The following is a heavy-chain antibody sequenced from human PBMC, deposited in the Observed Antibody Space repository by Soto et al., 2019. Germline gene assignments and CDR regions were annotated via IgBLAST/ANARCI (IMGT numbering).Heavy chain of an antibody. D-gene: IGHD2-2*01. Sequence: PSETLSLTGIVSGDSVTSGHYYWGWIRQPPGKGLEWIGSIYHSGSTYYNPSLKSRVTISVDTSKNQFSLKLSSVTAADTAVYYCARLVVPAAIDYWGQGTLVTVSS. CDR2: IYHSGST. V-gene: IGHV4-38-2*02. J-gene: IGHJ4*02. CDR3: ARLVVPAAIDY. CDR1: GDSVTSGHYY.